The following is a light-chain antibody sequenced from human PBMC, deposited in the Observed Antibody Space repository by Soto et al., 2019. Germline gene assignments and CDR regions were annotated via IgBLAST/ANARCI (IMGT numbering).Light chain of an antibody. CDR1: QGISSA. CDR2: DAS. Sequence: AIQLTQSPSSLSASGGDRVTITCRASQGISSAFAWYQQKPGKAPNLLIYDASSLESGVPSRFRGSGSGTDFTLTICSLQPEDFATYYCQQFNNYPLTFGGGTKVEIK. V-gene: IGKV1D-13*01. CDR3: QQFNNYPLT. J-gene: IGKJ4*01.